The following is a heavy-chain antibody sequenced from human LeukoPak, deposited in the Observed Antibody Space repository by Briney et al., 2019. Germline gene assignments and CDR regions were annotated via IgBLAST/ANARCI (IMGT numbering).Heavy chain of an antibody. CDR3: ARGGLLFWFDP. Sequence: PSQTPSLTCTVSGGSISSGGYYWSWIRQHPGKGLEWIGYIYYSGSTYYSPSLKSRVTISVDTSKNQFSLKLSSVTAADTAVYYCARGGLLFWFDPWGQGTLVTVSS. CDR2: IYYSGST. D-gene: IGHD3-10*01. CDR1: GGSISSGGYY. V-gene: IGHV4-31*03. J-gene: IGHJ5*02.